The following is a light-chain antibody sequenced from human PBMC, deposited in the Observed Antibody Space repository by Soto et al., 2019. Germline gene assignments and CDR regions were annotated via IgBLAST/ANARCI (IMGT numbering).Light chain of an antibody. Sequence: EIVLTQSPGTLSLSPGERATLSCRASQSVSSRYLAWYQQKPGQGPRLLIYGTSSRATGIPDRFSGSGFGTDFTLTISRLEPEDFAVYYCQQYGNSPLYTFGQGTKLEIK. CDR2: GTS. J-gene: IGKJ2*01. V-gene: IGKV3-20*01. CDR3: QQYGNSPLYT. CDR1: QSVSSRY.